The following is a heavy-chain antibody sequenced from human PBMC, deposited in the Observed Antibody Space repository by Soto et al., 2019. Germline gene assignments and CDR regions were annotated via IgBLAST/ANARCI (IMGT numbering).Heavy chain of an antibody. D-gene: IGHD3-10*01. CDR3: ARLQFGEGFDY. Sequence: SETLSLTCTVSGGSISSYYWSWIRQPPGKGLEWIGYIYYSGGTQYNPSLKSRVSMSVDKSKNQFSLHLTSVTAADTAVYYCARLQFGEGFDYWGQGALVTVSS. V-gene: IGHV4-59*12. CDR2: IYYSGGT. J-gene: IGHJ4*02. CDR1: GGSISSYY.